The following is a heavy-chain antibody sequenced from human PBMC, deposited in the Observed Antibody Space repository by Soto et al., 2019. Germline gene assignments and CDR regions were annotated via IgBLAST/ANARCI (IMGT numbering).Heavy chain of an antibody. J-gene: IGHJ4*02. D-gene: IGHD3-16*01. CDR1: GGSVSSGSYY. CDR2: IYNSGST. CDR3: ARSTYDYVWGSQTAPYYFDY. Sequence: PSETLSLTCTVSGGSVSSGSYYWSWIRQPPGKGLEWIGYIYNSGSTNYNPSLKSRVTISVDTSKNHFSLRMSSVTAADTAVYYCARSTYDYVWGSQTAPYYFDYWGQGTLVTVSS. V-gene: IGHV4-61*03.